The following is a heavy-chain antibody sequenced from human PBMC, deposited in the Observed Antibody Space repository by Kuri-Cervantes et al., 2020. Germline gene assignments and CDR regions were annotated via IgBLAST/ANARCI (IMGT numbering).Heavy chain of an antibody. CDR2: ISSGSSTI. V-gene: IGHV3-48*01. J-gene: IGHJ4*02. D-gene: IGHD3-3*01. CDR3: AKSDATTYYDFWSGYYSGFDY. Sequence: GESLKISCVASEFSLSSYTMNWVRQAPGKGLEWISYISSGSSTIHYADSVKGRFTISRDNAKNTLYLQMNSLRAEDTAVYYCAKSDATTYYDFWSGYYSGFDYWGQGTLVTVSS. CDR1: EFSLSSYT.